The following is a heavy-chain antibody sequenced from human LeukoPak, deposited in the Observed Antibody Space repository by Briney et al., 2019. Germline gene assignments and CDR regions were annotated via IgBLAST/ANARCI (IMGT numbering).Heavy chain of an antibody. J-gene: IGHJ3*02. CDR2: ISAYNGNT. CDR3: VVVVVPAVLWDAFYI. CDR1: GYTFTSYG. V-gene: IGHV1-18*01. Sequence: ASVKVSCKASGYTFTSYGISWVRQAPGQGLEWMGWISAYNGNTNYAQKLQGRVTMTTDTSTSTAYMELRSLRSDDTAVYYCVVVVVPAVLWDAFYILGQRTMGTVSS. D-gene: IGHD2-2*01.